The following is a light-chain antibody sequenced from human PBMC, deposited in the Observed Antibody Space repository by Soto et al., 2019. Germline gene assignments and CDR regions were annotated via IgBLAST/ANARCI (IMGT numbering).Light chain of an antibody. J-gene: IGKJ1*01. Sequence: EIVMTQSPATLSVPPGERATLSCRASQNIGSNLAWYQQTPGQAPRLLIYGSSTRATGIPARFSGSGSGTEFTLTISSLQSEDFGVYFCQHYNRWATFGQGTKVDIK. V-gene: IGKV3-15*01. CDR3: QHYNRWAT. CDR1: QNIGSN. CDR2: GSS.